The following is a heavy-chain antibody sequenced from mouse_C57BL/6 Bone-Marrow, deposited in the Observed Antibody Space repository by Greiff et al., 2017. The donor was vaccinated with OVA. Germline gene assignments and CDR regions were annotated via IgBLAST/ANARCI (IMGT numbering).Heavy chain of an antibody. D-gene: IGHD2-4*01. J-gene: IGHJ3*01. CDR1: GFTFSDYY. Sequence: EVQRVESGGGLVQPGGSLKLSCAASGFTFSDYYMYWVRQTPEKRLEWVAYISNGGGSTYYPDTVKGRFTISRDNAKNTLYLQMSRLKSEDTAMYYCAREDYDYDASFWGQGTLVTVSA. V-gene: IGHV5-12*01. CDR2: ISNGGGST. CDR3: AREDYDYDASF.